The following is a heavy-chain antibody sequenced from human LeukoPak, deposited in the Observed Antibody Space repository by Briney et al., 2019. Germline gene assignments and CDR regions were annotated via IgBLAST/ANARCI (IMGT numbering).Heavy chain of an antibody. CDR3: ARWPTIARSFSGLGGDAFDI. J-gene: IGHJ3*02. V-gene: IGHV1-18*01. CDR2: ISAYNGNT. D-gene: IGHD3-16*01. CDR1: GYTFTSYG. Sequence: ASVKVSCKASGYTFTSYGMSWVRQAPGQGLEWMGWISAYNGNTNYAQKFQGRVTMTTDTSTSTAYMELRSLRSDDTAVYYCARWPTIARSFSGLGGDAFDIWGQGTMVTVSS.